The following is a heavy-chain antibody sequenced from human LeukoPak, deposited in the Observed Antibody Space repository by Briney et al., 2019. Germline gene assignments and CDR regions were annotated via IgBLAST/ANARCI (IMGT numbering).Heavy chain of an antibody. J-gene: IGHJ4*02. Sequence: PSETLSLTCTVSGDSVSSGNYYLSWIRQPPGKGLDWITYMSPSGTTKYNPSLKSRVTTSVDTSRTQFSLRLSSVTAAHTAVYYCARGQDDRSGTFDYWGQGILVTVSS. V-gene: IGHV4-61*01. D-gene: IGHD3-22*01. CDR3: ARGQDDRSGTFDY. CDR1: GDSVSSGNYY. CDR2: MSPSGTT.